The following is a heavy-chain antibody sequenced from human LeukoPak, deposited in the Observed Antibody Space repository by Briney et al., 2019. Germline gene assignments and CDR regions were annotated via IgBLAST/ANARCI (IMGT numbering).Heavy chain of an antibody. D-gene: IGHD4-23*01. V-gene: IGHV3-33*01. CDR3: ARDSNDYGGIDFDY. J-gene: IGHJ4*02. CDR1: GFTFSSYG. Sequence: PGGSLRLSCAASGFTFSSYGMHWVRQAPGKGLEWVAVIWYDGSNKYYADSVKGRFTISRDNSKNTLYLQMNSLRAEDTAVYYCARDSNDYGGIDFDYWGQGTLVTVSS. CDR2: IWYDGSNK.